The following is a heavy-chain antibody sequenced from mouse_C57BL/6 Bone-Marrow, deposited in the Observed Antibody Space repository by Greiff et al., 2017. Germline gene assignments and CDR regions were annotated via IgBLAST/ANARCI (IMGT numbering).Heavy chain of an antibody. CDR2: IDPSDSYT. J-gene: IGHJ3*01. Sequence: QVQLQQSGAELVRPGTSVKVSCKASGYAFTNYLIEWVKQRPGQGLEWIGEIDPSDSYTNYNQKFKGKATLTVDTSSSTAYMQLSSLTSEDSAVYYCARDYYGSSMFAYWGQGTLVTVSA. V-gene: IGHV1-50*01. CDR3: ARDYYGSSMFAY. CDR1: GYAFTNYL. D-gene: IGHD1-1*01.